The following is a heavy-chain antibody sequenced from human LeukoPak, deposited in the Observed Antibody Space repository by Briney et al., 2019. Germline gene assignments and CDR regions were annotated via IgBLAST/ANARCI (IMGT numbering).Heavy chain of an antibody. D-gene: IGHD2-15*01. Sequence: SQTLSLTCGISGDSVSSNTAAWNWIRQSPSRGLEWLGRTYYRSKWYNNYAVSVKSRITINSDSSKNQVSLKLSSVTAADTAVYYCARDKSTSVVVVAATRYNWFDPWGQGTLVTVSS. CDR1: GDSVSSNTAA. CDR2: TYYRSKWYN. V-gene: IGHV6-1*01. J-gene: IGHJ5*02. CDR3: ARDKSTSVVVVAATRYNWFDP.